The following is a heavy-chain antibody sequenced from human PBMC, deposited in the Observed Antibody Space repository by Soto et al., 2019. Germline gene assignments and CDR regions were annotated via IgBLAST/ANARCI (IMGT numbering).Heavy chain of an antibody. CDR1: GGSISSYY. D-gene: IGHD2-2*02. CDR3: ARGGNIPMAKAPLAY. Sequence: PSETLSLTCTVSGGSISSYYWSWIRQPPGKGLEWIGYVYSSGTTSYNPSLKSRVTISVDTSNNQFSLKLSSVTAADTGVYYCARGGNIPMAKAPLAYWGQGTLVTVSS. V-gene: IGHV4-59*01. J-gene: IGHJ4*02. CDR2: VYSSGTT.